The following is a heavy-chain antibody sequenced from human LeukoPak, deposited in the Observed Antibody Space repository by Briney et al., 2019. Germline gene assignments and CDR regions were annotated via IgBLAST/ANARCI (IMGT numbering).Heavy chain of an antibody. CDR1: GGSISSYY. Sequence: PSETLSLTCTVSGGSISSYYWSWIRQPPGKGLEWIGYIYYSGSTNCNPSLKSRVTISVDTSKNQFSLKLSSVTAADTAVYYCARETGPNYFDYWGQGTLVTVSS. D-gene: IGHD3-10*01. CDR3: ARETGPNYFDY. CDR2: IYYSGST. V-gene: IGHV4-59*01. J-gene: IGHJ4*02.